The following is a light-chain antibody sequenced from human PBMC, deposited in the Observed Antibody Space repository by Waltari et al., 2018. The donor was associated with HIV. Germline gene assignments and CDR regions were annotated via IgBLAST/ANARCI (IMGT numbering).Light chain of an antibody. CDR1: SRDVGGYNY. CDR2: EVS. V-gene: IGLV2-14*01. J-gene: IGLJ2*01. Sequence: QSALTQPASVSGSPGQSITIPCTGTSRDVGGYNYVSWYQQHPGKAPKLMIYEVSTRPSGVSNRFSGSKSGNTASLTISGLQAEDEADYYCSSYTSSSTPYVVFGGGTKLTVL. CDR3: SSYTSSSTPYVV.